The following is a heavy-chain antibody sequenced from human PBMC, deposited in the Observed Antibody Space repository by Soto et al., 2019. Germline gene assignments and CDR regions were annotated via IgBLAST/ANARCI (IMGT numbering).Heavy chain of an antibody. CDR3: ARTYYYDSTGYYYFDY. Sequence: SVKVSCKASGGTFSSYAISWVRQAPGQGLEWMGGIIPIFGTANYAQKFQGRVTITADESTSTAYMELSSLRSEDTAVYYCARTYYYDSTGYYYFDYWGQGTLVTASS. D-gene: IGHD3-22*01. CDR1: GGTFSSYA. V-gene: IGHV1-69*13. J-gene: IGHJ4*02. CDR2: IIPIFGTA.